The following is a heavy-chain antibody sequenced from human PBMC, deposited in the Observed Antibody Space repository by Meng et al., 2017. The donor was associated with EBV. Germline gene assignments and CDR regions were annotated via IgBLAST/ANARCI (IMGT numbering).Heavy chain of an antibody. J-gene: IGHJ4*02. CDR3: ASAEHYGDYVFEY. CDR1: GGILRSLA. V-gene: IGHV1-69*01. Sequence: QLRMVDPGAEGRQPGSSLRASGQPSGGILRSLAICWVRQAPGQGLEWMGGIIPLFHTTNYAQKFQGRLHIIADESSATTYMELSSLRSEDTAIYYCASAEHYGDYVFEYWGQGTLVTVSS. D-gene: IGHD4-17*01. CDR2: IIPLFHTT.